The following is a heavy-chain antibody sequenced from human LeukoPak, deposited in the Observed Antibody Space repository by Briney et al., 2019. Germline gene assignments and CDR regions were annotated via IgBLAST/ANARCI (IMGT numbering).Heavy chain of an antibody. Sequence: SETLSLTCAVSGYSISSGYYWSWIRQPPGKGLGWIATIHQSGMTYYNPSLKSRVTISVDTSKNQFSLKLTSVTAAGTAVYYCARYTGTNWGYSFDYWGQGTLVTVSS. D-gene: IGHD7-27*01. J-gene: IGHJ4*02. CDR1: GYSISSGYY. V-gene: IGHV4-38-2*01. CDR2: IHQSGMT. CDR3: ARYTGTNWGYSFDY.